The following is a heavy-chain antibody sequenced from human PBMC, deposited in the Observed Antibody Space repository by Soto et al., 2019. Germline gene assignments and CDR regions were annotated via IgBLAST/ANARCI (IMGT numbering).Heavy chain of an antibody. CDR1: GLTFSDYG. CDR3: AKSRDAYNFYFYYGMDV. Sequence: GSLILSGASSGLTFSDYGMHWVRQTPGKGLEWVALILYDGSNKYYADSVKGRFTISRDNSKNTLYLQVSSLRAEDTAVYYCAKSRDAYNFYFYYGMDVWGQGTTVTVSS. D-gene: IGHD2-2*01. V-gene: IGHV3-30*18. CDR2: ILYDGSNK. J-gene: IGHJ6*02.